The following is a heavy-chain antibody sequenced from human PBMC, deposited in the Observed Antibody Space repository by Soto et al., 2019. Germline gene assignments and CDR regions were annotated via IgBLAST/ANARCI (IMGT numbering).Heavy chain of an antibody. V-gene: IGHV1-46*01. CDR2: IIPSGGGT. Sequence: ASVKVSCKASGYTFTSYYMHWVRQARGQGLEWMGLIIPSGGGTSYAQKFQGRVTMTSDTSTSTVYMELSSLRSEDTAVYYCARGERRAADALDYWGQGTLVTVSS. D-gene: IGHD6-13*01. CDR3: ARGERRAADALDY. CDR1: GYTFTSYY. J-gene: IGHJ4*02.